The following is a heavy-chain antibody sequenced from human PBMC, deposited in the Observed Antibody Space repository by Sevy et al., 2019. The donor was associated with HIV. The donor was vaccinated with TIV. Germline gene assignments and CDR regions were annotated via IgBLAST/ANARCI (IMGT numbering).Heavy chain of an antibody. Sequence: SVKVSCKASGGTFSSYAISWVRQAPGQGLEWMGGIIPIFGTANYAQKFQGRVTITADESTSTAYMELSSLRSEDTAVYYCARDLGYCSGGSCYSYNWFDPWGQGTLVTVSS. D-gene: IGHD2-15*01. J-gene: IGHJ5*02. CDR3: ARDLGYCSGGSCYSYNWFDP. V-gene: IGHV1-69*13. CDR1: GGTFSSYA. CDR2: IIPIFGTA.